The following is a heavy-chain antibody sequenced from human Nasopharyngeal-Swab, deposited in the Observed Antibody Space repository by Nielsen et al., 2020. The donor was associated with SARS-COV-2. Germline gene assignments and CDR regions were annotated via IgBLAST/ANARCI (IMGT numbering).Heavy chain of an antibody. V-gene: IGHV3-33*01. CDR1: GFTFSSYG. D-gene: IGHD3-10*01. CDR2: IWYDGSNK. CDR3: ARSYEYYYGSGSYYKSAQDY. Sequence: GESLKISCAASGFTFSSYGMHWVRQAPGKGLEWVAVIWYDGSNKYYADSVKGRFTISRDNSKNTLYLQMNSLRAEDTAVYYCARSYEYYYGSGSYYKSAQDYWGQGTLVTVSS. J-gene: IGHJ4*02.